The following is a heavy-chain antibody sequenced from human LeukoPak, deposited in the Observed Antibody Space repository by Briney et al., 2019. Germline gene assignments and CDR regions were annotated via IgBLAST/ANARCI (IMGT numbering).Heavy chain of an antibody. D-gene: IGHD2-2*02. Sequence: SETLSLTCTVSGGSISSGSYYWSWIRQPAGKGLEWIGRIYTSGSTNYNPSLKSRVTISVDTSKNQFSLKLSSVTAADTAVYYCAGYCSSTSCYMGDFDPWGQGTLVTVSS. CDR3: AGYCSSTSCYMGDFDP. CDR2: IYTSGST. V-gene: IGHV4-61*02. J-gene: IGHJ5*02. CDR1: GGSISSGSYY.